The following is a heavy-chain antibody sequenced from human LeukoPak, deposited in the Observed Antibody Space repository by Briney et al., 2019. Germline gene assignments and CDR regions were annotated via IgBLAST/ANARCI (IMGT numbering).Heavy chain of an antibody. Sequence: GGSLRLSCAASGLRFSSFWMHWVRQAPGKGLVWVSAISGSGGSTYYADSVKGRFTISRDNSKNTLYLQMNSLRAEDTAVYYCAKLPYSSSWSLYYYYMDVWGKGTTVTVSS. D-gene: IGHD6-13*01. CDR1: GLRFSSFW. CDR3: AKLPYSSSWSLYYYYMDV. V-gene: IGHV3-23*01. CDR2: ISGSGGST. J-gene: IGHJ6*03.